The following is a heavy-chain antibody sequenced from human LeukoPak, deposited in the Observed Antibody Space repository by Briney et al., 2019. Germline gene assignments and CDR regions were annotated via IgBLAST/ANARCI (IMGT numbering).Heavy chain of an antibody. V-gene: IGHV3-7*03. CDR3: ARNYDILTGYPGPIDY. CDR2: IKQDGSEK. CDR1: GFTFSSYW. J-gene: IGHJ4*02. D-gene: IGHD3-9*01. Sequence: PGGSLRLSCAASGFTFSSYWMSWVRQAPGKGLEWVANIKQDGSEKHYVDSVKGRFTISRDNAKNSLYLQMNSLRAEDTAVYYCARNYDILTGYPGPIDYWGQGTLVTVSS.